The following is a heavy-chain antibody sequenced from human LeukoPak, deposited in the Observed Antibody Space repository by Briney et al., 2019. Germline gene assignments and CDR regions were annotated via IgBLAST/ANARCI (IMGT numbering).Heavy chain of an antibody. CDR2: IKQDGSEK. D-gene: IGHD3-22*01. CDR1: RFTFTSYW. Sequence: PGGSLRLSCAASRFTFTSYWMTWVRQAPGKGLEWVANIKQDGSEKYYVDSVKGRFTISRDNAKNSLYLQMNSLRAEDTAVYYCARDLGDYDSSGYYLADAFDIWGQGTMVTVSS. J-gene: IGHJ3*02. CDR3: ARDLGDYDSSGYYLADAFDI. V-gene: IGHV3-7*01.